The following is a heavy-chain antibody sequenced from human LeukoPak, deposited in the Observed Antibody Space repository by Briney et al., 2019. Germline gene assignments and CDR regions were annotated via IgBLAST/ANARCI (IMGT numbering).Heavy chain of an antibody. CDR1: GGTFSSYA. CDR2: IIPIFGTA. CDR3: ARDQRIAAAGTGFDY. V-gene: IGHV1-69*01. Sequence: SVKVSCKASGGTFSSYAISWVRQAPGQGLEWMGGIIPIFGTASYAQKFQGRVTITADESTSTAYMELSSLRSEDTAVYYCARDQRIAAAGTGFDYWGQGTLVTVSS. J-gene: IGHJ4*02. D-gene: IGHD6-13*01.